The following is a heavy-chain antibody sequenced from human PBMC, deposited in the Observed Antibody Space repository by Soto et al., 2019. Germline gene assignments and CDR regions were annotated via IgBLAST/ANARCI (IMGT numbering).Heavy chain of an antibody. J-gene: IGHJ6*02. CDR1: GGSFSGYY. Sequence: SETLSLTCAVYGGSFSGYYWSWIRQPPGKGLEWIGEINHSGSTNYNPSLKGRVTISVDTSKNQFSLKLSSVTAADTAVYYCARRHDFWSGYSRNYYYYRMDVWGPGTKVTVSS. CDR3: ARRHDFWSGYSRNYYYYRMDV. V-gene: IGHV4-34*01. D-gene: IGHD3-3*01. CDR2: INHSGST.